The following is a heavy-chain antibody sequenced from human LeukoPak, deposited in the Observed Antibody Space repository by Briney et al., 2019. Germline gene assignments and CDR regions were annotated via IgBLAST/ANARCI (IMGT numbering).Heavy chain of an antibody. V-gene: IGHV4-4*07. CDR3: ARDITMGATTGGFFDY. D-gene: IGHD1-26*01. J-gene: IGHJ4*02. Sequence: SETLSLTCTVSGGSISSYYWSWIRQPAGKGLGWIGRIYTSGSTNYNPSLKSRVTMSVDTSKNQFSLKLSSVTAADTAVYYCARDITMGATTGGFFDYWGQGTLVTVSS. CDR1: GGSISSYY. CDR2: IYTSGST.